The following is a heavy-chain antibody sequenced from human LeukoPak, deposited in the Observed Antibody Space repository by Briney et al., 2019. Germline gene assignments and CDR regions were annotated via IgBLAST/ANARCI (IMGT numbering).Heavy chain of an antibody. J-gene: IGHJ5*02. CDR3: VREARAGNWFDP. V-gene: IGHV1-2*02. CDR1: GYTFTSYY. CDR2: INPDSGGT. Sequence: ASVKVSCKASGYTFTSYYIHWVRQAPGQGLEWMGWINPDSGGTNYAQQFQARVTMTRDTSISTVYMDLSRLRSDDTAMYYCVREARAGNWFDPWGQGTLVIVSS.